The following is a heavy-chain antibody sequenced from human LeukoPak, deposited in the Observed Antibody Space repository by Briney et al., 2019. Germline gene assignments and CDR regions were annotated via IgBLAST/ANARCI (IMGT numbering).Heavy chain of an antibody. J-gene: IGHJ5*02. D-gene: IGHD3-3*01. CDR1: GASISSSTYY. CDR3: AREGYDFWSGYPPS. V-gene: IGHV4-39*02. Sequence: SETLSLTCTVSGASISSSTYYWGWIRQPPGKGLEWIGIISYSGSTHYNPSLKSRVTISVDTSKNQFSLNLRSVTAADTAVYYCAREGYDFWSGYPPSWGQGTLVTVSS. CDR2: ISYSGST.